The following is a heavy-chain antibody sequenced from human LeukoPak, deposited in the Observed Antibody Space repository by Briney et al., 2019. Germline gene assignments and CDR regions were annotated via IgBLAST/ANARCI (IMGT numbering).Heavy chain of an antibody. J-gene: IGHJ4*02. Sequence: SETLSLTCAVYGGSFSGYYWSWIRQPPGKGLEWIGEINHSGSTNYNPSLKSRVTISVDTSKNQFSLKLSSVTAADTAVYYCARGRTVVVPAAIGARLDYWGQGTLVTVSS. CDR2: INHSGST. CDR1: GGSFSGYY. D-gene: IGHD2-2*01. V-gene: IGHV4-34*01. CDR3: ARGRTVVVPAAIGARLDY.